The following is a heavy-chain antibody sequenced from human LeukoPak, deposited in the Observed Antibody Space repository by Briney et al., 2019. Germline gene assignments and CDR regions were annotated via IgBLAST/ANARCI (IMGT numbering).Heavy chain of an antibody. CDR3: ARVVEWELLGY. CDR2: ISSSSSTI. CDR1: GFTFSSYS. V-gene: IGHV3-48*04. Sequence: GGSLRLSCAASGFTFSSYSMNWVRQAPGKVLEWVSYISSSSSTIYYADSVKGRFTISRDNAKNSLYLQMNSLRAEDTAVYYCARVVEWELLGYWGQGTLVTVSS. D-gene: IGHD1-26*01. J-gene: IGHJ4*02.